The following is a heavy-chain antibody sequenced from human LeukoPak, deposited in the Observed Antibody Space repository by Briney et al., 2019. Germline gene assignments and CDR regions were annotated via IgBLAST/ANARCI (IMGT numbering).Heavy chain of an antibody. J-gene: IGHJ4*02. CDR3: ARDQMISAAGLDY. CDR2: ISYDGSNK. Sequence: PGKSLRLSCTASGFTFSSFAMHWVRQAPGKGLEWVAVISYDGSNKYFADSVKGRFTISRDNSKNTLYLRMNSLRAEDTAVFYCARDQMISAAGLDYWAREPWSPSPQ. V-gene: IGHV3-30-3*01. CDR1: GFTFSSFA. D-gene: IGHD6-13*01.